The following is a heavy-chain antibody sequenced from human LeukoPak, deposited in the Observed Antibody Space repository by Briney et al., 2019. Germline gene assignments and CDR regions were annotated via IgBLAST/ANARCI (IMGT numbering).Heavy chain of an antibody. V-gene: IGHV3-23*01. CDR3: AKGSGNGYGSGPFDY. CDR2: ISASGSET. J-gene: IGHJ4*02. Sequence: GGSLRLSCAASGFTFSNSGMSWVRQAPGKGLEWVSAISASGSETHYADSVKGRFTIARDNSKNTMSLQTSSLRAEDTALYYCAKGSGNGYGSGPFDYWGQGTLVTVSS. D-gene: IGHD3-10*01. CDR1: GFTFSNSG.